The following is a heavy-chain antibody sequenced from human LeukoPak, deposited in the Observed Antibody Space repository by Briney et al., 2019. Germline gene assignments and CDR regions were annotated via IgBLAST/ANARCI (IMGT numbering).Heavy chain of an antibody. CDR1: GGSISSYY. CDR2: IYYSGST. V-gene: IGHV4-59*01. J-gene: IGHJ4*02. D-gene: IGHD6-6*01. CDR3: ARGKYSSSSSSDY. Sequence: SETLSLTCTVSGGSISSYYWSWIRQPPGKGLEWIGYIYYSGSTNYIPSLKSRVTISVDTSKNQFSLKLSSVTAADTAVYYCARGKYSSSSSSDYWGQGTLVTVSS.